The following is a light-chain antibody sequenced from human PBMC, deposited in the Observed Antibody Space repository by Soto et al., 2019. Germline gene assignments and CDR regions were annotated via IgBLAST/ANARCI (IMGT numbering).Light chain of an antibody. CDR2: YAS. CDR3: QHYNNWPPT. CDR1: ESVHRN. V-gene: IGKV3-15*01. Sequence: EMVMTQSAATLSVSPGERVTLSFRASESVHRNLAWYQQKPGQGPSLLIYYASTRATGVPDRFTGSGSGTEFTLTISSLQSEDSGVYHCQHYNNWPPTFGPGTKVEIK. J-gene: IGKJ3*01.